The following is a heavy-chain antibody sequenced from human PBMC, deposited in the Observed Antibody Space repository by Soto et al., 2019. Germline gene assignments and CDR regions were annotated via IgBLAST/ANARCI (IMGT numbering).Heavy chain of an antibody. J-gene: IGHJ6*02. V-gene: IGHV3-23*01. CDR2: ICGSGGRT. D-gene: IGHD4-17*01. CDR1: GIIFSHFA. CDR3: AKDQDDYGDSVLRDSYYYHTYGMDV. Sequence: EVQLLESGGDLVQRGGSLRLSCATSGIIFSHFAMSWVRQAPGKGLEWVSGICGSGGRTDYADSGKGRFTISRDNSKNALHLQMNGLRAANTGRNACAKDQDDYGDSVLRDSYYYHTYGMDVWGQGTTVTVSS.